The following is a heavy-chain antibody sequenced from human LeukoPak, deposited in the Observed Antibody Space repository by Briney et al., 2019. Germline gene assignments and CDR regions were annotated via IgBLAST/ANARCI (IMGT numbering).Heavy chain of an antibody. CDR1: GYTFTSYD. D-gene: IGHD1-26*01. V-gene: IGHV1-8*02. CDR2: MNPNSGNT. Sequence: ASVKVSCKASGYTFTSYDINWVRQATGQGLEWMGWMNPNSGNTGYAQKFQGRVTMTRNTSISTAYMELSSLRSEDTAVYYCARAGVGATVRAFDIWGQGTMVTVSS. J-gene: IGHJ3*02. CDR3: ARAGVGATVRAFDI.